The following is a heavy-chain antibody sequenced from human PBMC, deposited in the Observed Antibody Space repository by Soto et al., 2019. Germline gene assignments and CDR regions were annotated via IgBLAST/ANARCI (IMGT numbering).Heavy chain of an antibody. Sequence: VQLVESGGGVVQPGRSLRLSCAASGFTFSNYIMHWVRQAPGKGLEWVAIILHDGNNKYYADSVKGRFTISRDNSKNTLYLQMNSLRTEHTAINYCARDDEGGSYCDLGYWGQGTLVTVSS. CDR3: ARDDEGGSYCDLGY. V-gene: IGHV3-30-3*01. CDR2: ILHDGNNK. CDR1: GFTFSNYI. D-gene: IGHD3-10*01. J-gene: IGHJ4*02.